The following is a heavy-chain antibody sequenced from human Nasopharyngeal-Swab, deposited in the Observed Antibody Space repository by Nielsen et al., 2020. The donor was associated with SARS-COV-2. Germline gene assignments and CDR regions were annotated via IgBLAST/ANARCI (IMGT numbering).Heavy chain of an antibody. J-gene: IGHJ3*02. CDR3: ARDIGVGLLDAFDI. CDR1: GGSISSYY. D-gene: IGHD2/OR15-2a*01. CDR2: IYYSGST. Sequence: SETLSLTCTVSGGSISSYYWSWIRQPPGKGLEWIGYIYYSGSTNYNPSLKSRVTISVDTSKNQFSLKLSSVTAADTAVYYCARDIGVGLLDAFDIWGQGTTVTVSS. V-gene: IGHV4-59*01.